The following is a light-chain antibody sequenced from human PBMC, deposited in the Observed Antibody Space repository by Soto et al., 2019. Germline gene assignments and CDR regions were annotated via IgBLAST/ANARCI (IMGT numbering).Light chain of an antibody. CDR3: SSYTNSSTRYV. Sequence: QSVLTQPASVYGSPGQSITISCTGTSSDVGGYNYVSWYQQHPGKAPKLMIYDVSNRPSGVSNRFSGSKSGNTASLTISGLQAEDEADYYCSSYTNSSTRYVFGTGTKVTVL. V-gene: IGLV2-14*01. CDR1: SSDVGGYNY. CDR2: DVS. J-gene: IGLJ1*01.